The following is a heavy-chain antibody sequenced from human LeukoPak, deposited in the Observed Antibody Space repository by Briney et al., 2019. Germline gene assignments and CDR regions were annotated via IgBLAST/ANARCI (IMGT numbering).Heavy chain of an antibody. CDR2: INHSGST. CDR1: GGSFSGYY. V-gene: IGHV4-34*01. D-gene: IGHD3-9*01. CDR3: ASGPRLRYFDWLLSGYYYYGMDV. Sequence: NPSETLSLTCAVYGGSFSGYYWSWIRQPPGKGLEWIGEINHSGSTNYNPSLKSRVTISVDTSKNQFSLKLSSVTAADTAVYYCASGPRLRYFDWLLSGYYYYGMDVWGQGTTVTVSS. J-gene: IGHJ6*02.